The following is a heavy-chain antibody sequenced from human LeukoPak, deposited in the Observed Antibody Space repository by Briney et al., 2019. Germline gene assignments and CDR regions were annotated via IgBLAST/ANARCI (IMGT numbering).Heavy chain of an antibody. D-gene: IGHD6-19*01. V-gene: IGHV4-59*08. J-gene: IGHJ4*02. CDR1: GDSIRNYH. CDR2: ISYIGST. Sequence: SETLSLTCTVSGDSIRNYHWNWIRQPPGKGLEWIGYISYIGSTNYNPSLDSRVTISLDTSKNQFSLKLRSVTAADTAVYYCASSYTSDWSYYFHYWGQGALVTVSS. CDR3: ASSYTSDWSYYFHY.